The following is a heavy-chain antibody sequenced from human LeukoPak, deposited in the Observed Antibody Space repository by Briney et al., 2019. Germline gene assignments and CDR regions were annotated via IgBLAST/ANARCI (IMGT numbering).Heavy chain of an antibody. Sequence: ASVKVSCKVSGYTLTELSMHWVRQAPGKGLEWMGGFDPEDGETIYAQKFQGRVTMTEDTSTDTAYMELSSLRSEDTAVYYCATSSRRITIFGVVILTQKAVWFDPWGQGTLVTVSS. CDR3: ATSSRRITIFGVVILTQKAVWFDP. J-gene: IGHJ5*02. V-gene: IGHV1-24*01. D-gene: IGHD3-3*01. CDR2: FDPEDGET. CDR1: GYTLTELS.